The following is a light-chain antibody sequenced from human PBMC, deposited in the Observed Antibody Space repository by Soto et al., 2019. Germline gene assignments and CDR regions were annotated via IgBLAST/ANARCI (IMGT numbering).Light chain of an antibody. CDR3: TSYTSSSTLDV. V-gene: IGLV2-14*01. J-gene: IGLJ2*01. CDR2: DVS. CDR1: SSDVGGYNY. Sequence: QSALTQPASVSGSPGQSITISCTGTSSDVGGYNYVSWYQQHPGKAPKLMIYDVSYRPSGVSNRFSGSKSGNTASLTISGLQAEDEADYYCTSYTSSSTLDVFGGGT.